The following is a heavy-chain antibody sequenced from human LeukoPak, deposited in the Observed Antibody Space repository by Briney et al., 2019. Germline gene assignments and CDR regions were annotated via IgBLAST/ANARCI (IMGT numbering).Heavy chain of an antibody. J-gene: IGHJ5*02. Sequence: SETLSLTCAVYGGSFSGYYWSWIRQPPGKGLEWIGYIYYSGSTNYNPSLKSRVTISVDTSKNQFSLKLSSVTAADTAVYYCARAFYGSSGYYSGFDPWGQGTLVTVSS. CDR2: IYYSGST. D-gene: IGHD3-22*01. CDR3: ARAFYGSSGYYSGFDP. V-gene: IGHV4-59*01. CDR1: GGSFSGYY.